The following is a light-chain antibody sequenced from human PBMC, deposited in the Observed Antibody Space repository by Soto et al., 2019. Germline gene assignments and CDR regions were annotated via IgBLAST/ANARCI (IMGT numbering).Light chain of an antibody. Sequence: EIVLTQSPGTLSLSPGERATLSCRASQSVSSSYLAWYQQKPGQAPRLLFYGASSRATGIPDRFSGSGSGTDFTLTISTLEPEDFAVYYCQQYGSSPVTFGQGTRLGIK. J-gene: IGKJ5*01. V-gene: IGKV3-20*01. CDR3: QQYGSSPVT. CDR2: GAS. CDR1: QSVSSSY.